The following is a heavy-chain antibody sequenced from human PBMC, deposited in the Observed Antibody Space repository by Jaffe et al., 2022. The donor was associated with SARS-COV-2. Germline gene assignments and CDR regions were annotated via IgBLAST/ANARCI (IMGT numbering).Heavy chain of an antibody. Sequence: QVQLVESGGGVVQPGRPLRLSCAASGFTFRSYAMHWVRQAPGKGLEWLAVISYEGSKEYYADSVKGRFTISRDNSKNTLYLQMDSLRVEDTAVYYCARVRVEVSRLDACDLWGQGTMVTVSS. J-gene: IGHJ3*01. CDR3: ARVRVEVSRLDACDL. V-gene: IGHV3-30*04. CDR1: GFTFRSYA. CDR2: ISYEGSKE. D-gene: IGHD3-22*01.